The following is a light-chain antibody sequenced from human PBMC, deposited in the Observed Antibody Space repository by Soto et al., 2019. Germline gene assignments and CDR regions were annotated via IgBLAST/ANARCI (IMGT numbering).Light chain of an antibody. CDR1: QSISKY. J-gene: IGKJ4*01. Sequence: DIQMTQSPSSLSASVGDRVTLTCRASQSISKYLNWYQVKSGKGPQLLIYGTSTLQGGVPSRFSGSGSGTHFTLTISNLQPEDFGVYYCQQGYSPLLTFGGGTRVEIK. CDR2: GTS. CDR3: QQGYSPLLT. V-gene: IGKV1-39*01.